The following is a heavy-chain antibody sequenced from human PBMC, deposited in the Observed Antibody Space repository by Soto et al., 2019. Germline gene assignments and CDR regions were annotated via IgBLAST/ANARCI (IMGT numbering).Heavy chain of an antibody. Sequence: PGESLKISCKGSGYSFTSYWIGWVRQMPGKGLEWMGIIYPGDSDTRYSPSFQGQVTISADKSISTAYLQWSSLKASDTAMYYCARHSGTWFGEFLHILDYYGMDVWGQGTTVTVSS. V-gene: IGHV5-51*01. CDR1: GYSFTSYW. D-gene: IGHD3-10*01. J-gene: IGHJ6*02. CDR3: ARHSGTWFGEFLHILDYYGMDV. CDR2: IYPGDSDT.